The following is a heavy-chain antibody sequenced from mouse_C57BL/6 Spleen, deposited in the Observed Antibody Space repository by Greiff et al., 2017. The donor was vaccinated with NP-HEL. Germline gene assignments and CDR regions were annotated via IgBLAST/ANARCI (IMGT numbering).Heavy chain of an antibody. D-gene: IGHD2-2*01. J-gene: IGHJ2*01. CDR3: ARDRDGYDDGYFDY. Sequence: EVQLQQSGPGLVKPSQSLSLTCSVTGYSITSGYYWNWIRQFPGNKLEWMGYISYDGSNNYNPSLKNRISITRDTSKNQFFLKLNSVTTEDTATYYCARDRDGYDDGYFDYWGQGTTLTVSS. CDR2: ISYDGSN. V-gene: IGHV3-6*01. CDR1: GYSITSGYY.